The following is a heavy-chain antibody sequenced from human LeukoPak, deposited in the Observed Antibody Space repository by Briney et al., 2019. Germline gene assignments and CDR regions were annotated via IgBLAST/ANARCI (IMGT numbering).Heavy chain of an antibody. CDR3: ARDPRYYYGSGSLDY. J-gene: IGHJ4*02. D-gene: IGHD3-10*01. CDR2: IYHSGST. Sequence: SGTLSLTCAVSGGSISSSNWWSWVRQPPGKGLEWIGEIYHSGSTNYNPSLKSRVTISVDKSKNQFSLKLSSVTAADTAVYYCARDPRYYYGSGSLDYWGQGTLVTVSS. CDR1: GGSISSSNW. V-gene: IGHV4-4*02.